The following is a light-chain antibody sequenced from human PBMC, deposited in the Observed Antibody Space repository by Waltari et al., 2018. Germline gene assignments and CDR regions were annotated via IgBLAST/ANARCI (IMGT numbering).Light chain of an antibody. CDR3: QHYVSFPVT. CDR2: HAS. V-gene: IGKV3-20*01. Sequence: EIVLTQSQGTLSLSPGERATLSCRASQSLSIYLAWYQQKPGRAPRLLIYHASSRATGVPDRFSGSGSGTDFSLTISRLEPEDFAVYYCQHYVSFPVTFGQGTKVEIK. CDR1: QSLSIY. J-gene: IGKJ1*01.